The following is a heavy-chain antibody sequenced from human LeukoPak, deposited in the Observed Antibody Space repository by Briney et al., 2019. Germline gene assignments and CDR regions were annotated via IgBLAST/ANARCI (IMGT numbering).Heavy chain of an antibody. CDR3: AREYGSGTYYNVGRVFNY. J-gene: IGHJ4*02. Sequence: ASVKVSCKASGYTFTGYYMHWVRQAPGQGLEWMGRINPNSGGTNYAQKFQGRVTMTRDTSISTAYMELSRLRSDDTAVYYCAREYGSGTYYNVGRVFNYWGQGTLVTVSS. CDR2: INPNSGGT. CDR1: GYTFTGYY. V-gene: IGHV1-2*02. D-gene: IGHD3-10*01.